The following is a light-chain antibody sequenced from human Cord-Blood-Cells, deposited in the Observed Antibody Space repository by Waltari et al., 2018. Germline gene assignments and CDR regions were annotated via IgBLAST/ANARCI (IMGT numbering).Light chain of an antibody. V-gene: IGKV3-20*01. CDR3: QQYGSSPRT. CDR2: GAS. Sequence: EIVLTKSPGTLSLSPGERATFHCRASQSVSSSYLAWYQHKPGQAPKLLIYGASSRATGIPDRFSGSGSVTDFTLTISRLEPEDFAVYYCQQYGSSPRTFGQGTKVEIK. CDR1: QSVSSSY. J-gene: IGKJ1*01.